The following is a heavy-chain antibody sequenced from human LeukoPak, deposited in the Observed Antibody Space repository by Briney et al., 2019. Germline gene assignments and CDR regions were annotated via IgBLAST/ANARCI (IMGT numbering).Heavy chain of an antibody. Sequence: GGSLRLPCAASGFTFSSYWMSWVRQAPGKGLEWVANIKQDGSEKYYVDSVKGRFTISRANGKNSLYLQMNSLRVEDTGVYYCARDEKIGSFAYWGQGTLVTVSS. CDR2: IKQDGSEK. V-gene: IGHV3-7*01. D-gene: IGHD1-26*01. CDR1: GFTFSSYW. J-gene: IGHJ4*02. CDR3: ARDEKIGSFAY.